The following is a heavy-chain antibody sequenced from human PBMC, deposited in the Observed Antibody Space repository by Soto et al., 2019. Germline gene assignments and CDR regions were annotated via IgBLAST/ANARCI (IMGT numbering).Heavy chain of an antibody. CDR1: GGPISSSHF. J-gene: IGHJ5*01. V-gene: IGHV4-39*01. CDR2: LYYDGST. D-gene: IGHD3-10*01. Sequence: XATLSLTFTVSGGPISSSHFWCWIRQPSGKGLEWIGTLYYDGSTYYNLSFKSRVTMSVDTSNSQFSLKLDSVTAADTAVYYCVRLKNTGTGGRGWFDSWGQGTLVTVSS. CDR3: VRLKNTGTGGRGWFDS.